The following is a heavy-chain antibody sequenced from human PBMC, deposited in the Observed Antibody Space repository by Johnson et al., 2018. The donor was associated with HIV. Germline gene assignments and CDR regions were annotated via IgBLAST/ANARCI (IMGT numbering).Heavy chain of an antibody. V-gene: IGHV3-23*04. Sequence: VQLVESGGGVVQPGRSLRLSCAASGFTFSSYAMHWVRQAPGKGLEWVSLISASAAYTDYADSVKGRFTISRDNSNNTLFLQINSLRVEDTAVYFCAKKLCPIDAFDSWGQGTVVTVSS. CDR3: AKKLCPIDAFDS. CDR1: GFTFSSYA. J-gene: IGHJ3*01. CDR2: ISASAAYT.